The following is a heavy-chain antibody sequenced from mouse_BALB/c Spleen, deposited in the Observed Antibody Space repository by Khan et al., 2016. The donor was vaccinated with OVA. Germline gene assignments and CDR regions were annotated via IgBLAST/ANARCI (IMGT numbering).Heavy chain of an antibody. V-gene: IGHV1-77*01. CDR2: IYPGSGYT. CDR3: ARAGYGGFAY. D-gene: IGHD1-2*01. J-gene: IGHJ3*01. Sequence: QVQLKQSGPELVKPGASVKMSCFASGYTFTDFLISWVKQRAGQGLEWIGEIYPGSGYTYYNDKFKDKATLTSDRSSNTAYMELSSLPSADSAGYFCARAGYGGFAYWGQGTLVTVSA. CDR1: GYTFTDFL.